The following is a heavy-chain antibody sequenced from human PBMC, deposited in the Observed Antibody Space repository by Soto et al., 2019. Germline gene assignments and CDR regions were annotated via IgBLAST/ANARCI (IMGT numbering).Heavy chain of an antibody. Sequence: EVQLVESGGGLVKPGGSLRLSCAASGFTFSSYSMNWVRQAPGKGLEWVSSISSSSSYIYYADSVKGRFTISRDNAKNSLDLQMNSLRAEDTAVYYCARDHEYSSGWYDAFDIWGQGTMVTVSS. J-gene: IGHJ3*02. CDR2: ISSSSSYI. CDR1: GFTFSSYS. D-gene: IGHD6-19*01. CDR3: ARDHEYSSGWYDAFDI. V-gene: IGHV3-21*01.